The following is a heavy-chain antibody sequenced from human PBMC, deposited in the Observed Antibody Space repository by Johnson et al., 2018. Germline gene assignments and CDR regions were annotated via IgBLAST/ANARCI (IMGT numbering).Heavy chain of an antibody. D-gene: IGHD3-16*01. Sequence: EVQLVESGGGLVKPGGSLRLSCAASGFTFSSYSMTWVRQAPGKGLEWVSSISSSSTFIYYADSVKGRFTISRGNAKNSLYLQMNSLGPEDTAVYYCAGDLLRGDGDAFDIWGKGTMVTVSS. CDR1: GFTFSSYS. V-gene: IGHV3-21*01. CDR3: AGDLLRGDGDAFDI. CDR2: ISSSSTFI. J-gene: IGHJ3*02.